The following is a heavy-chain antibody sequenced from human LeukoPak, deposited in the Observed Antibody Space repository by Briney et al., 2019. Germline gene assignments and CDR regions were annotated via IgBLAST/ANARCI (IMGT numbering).Heavy chain of an antibody. CDR3: ARKYYDSSGDEVVDP. CDR1: DGSISSYY. D-gene: IGHD3-22*01. CDR2: IYYSGST. Sequence: SETLSLTCTVSDGSISSYYWSWIRQPPGKGLEWIGYIYYSGSTNYNPSLKSRVTISVDTSKNQFSLKLSSVTAADTAVYYCARKYYDSSGDEVVDPWGQGTLVTVSS. J-gene: IGHJ5*02. V-gene: IGHV4-59*01.